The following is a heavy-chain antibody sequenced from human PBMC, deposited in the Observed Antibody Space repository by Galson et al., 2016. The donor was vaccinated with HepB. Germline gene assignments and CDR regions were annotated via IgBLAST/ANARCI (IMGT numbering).Heavy chain of an antibody. V-gene: IGHV1-18*01. CDR1: GGTFSTYA. D-gene: IGHD3-10*01. CDR3: AKSDYYGSAGEYDF. J-gene: IGHJ4*02. Sequence: SVKVSCKASGGTFSTYAINWVRQAPGQGLEWIGWISANSGNTNYAQKFQGRVTMTRDTSTSTAYMELRSLRSDGTAVYYCAKSDYYGSAGEYDFWGQGTLVTFSS. CDR2: ISANSGNT.